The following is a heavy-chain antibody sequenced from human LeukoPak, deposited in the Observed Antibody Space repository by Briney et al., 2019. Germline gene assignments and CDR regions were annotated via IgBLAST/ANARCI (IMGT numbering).Heavy chain of an antibody. CDR1: GFTFSNYW. D-gene: IGHD6-13*01. CDR2: IKEDGSEK. V-gene: IGHV3-7*05. Sequence: PGGSLRLSCASSGFTFSNYWMSWVRQAPGKGLEWVANIKEDGSEKDYVDSVKGRFTISRDNAKNSLYLQMNSLRAEDTAIYYCARDWGAAGLWDYWGQATLVTVSS. J-gene: IGHJ4*02. CDR3: ARDWGAAGLWDY.